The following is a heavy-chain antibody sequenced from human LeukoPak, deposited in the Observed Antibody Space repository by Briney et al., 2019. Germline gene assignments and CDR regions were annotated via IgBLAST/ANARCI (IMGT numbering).Heavy chain of an antibody. D-gene: IGHD5-24*01. CDR1: GFTFSSYA. CDR3: AKADAGKTDAFDI. CDR2: ISNNGGYT. V-gene: IGHV3-23*01. Sequence: GGSLRLSCAASGFTFSSYAMSWVRQAPGKGLEWVSAISNNGGYTYYADSVQGRFTISRDNSKSTLCLQMNSLRAEDTAVYYCAKADAGKTDAFDIWGQGTMVTVSS. J-gene: IGHJ3*02.